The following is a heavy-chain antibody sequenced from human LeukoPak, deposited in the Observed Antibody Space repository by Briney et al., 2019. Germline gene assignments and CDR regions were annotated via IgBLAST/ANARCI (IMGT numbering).Heavy chain of an antibody. V-gene: IGHV3-48*03. CDR2: ISSSGSTL. D-gene: IGHD6-13*01. Sequence: GGSLRLSCAASGFTFSSYEMNWVRQAPGKGLEWVSYISSSGSTLYYADSVKGRFTISRDNAKNSLYLQMNSLRAEDTAVYYCAREGLYSSRRGPGFDYWGQGTLVTVSS. CDR1: GFTFSSYE. CDR3: AREGLYSSRRGPGFDY. J-gene: IGHJ4*02.